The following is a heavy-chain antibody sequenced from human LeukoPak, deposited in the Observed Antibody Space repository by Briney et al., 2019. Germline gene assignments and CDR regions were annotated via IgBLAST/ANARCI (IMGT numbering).Heavy chain of an antibody. J-gene: IGHJ4*02. CDR1: GFTFSSFG. CDR3: ARDHYDSSEFDY. V-gene: IGHV3-33*01. Sequence: PGRSLRLSCAVSGFTFSSFGMHWVRQAPGKGLDWVAVIWYDGSNKYYADSVKGRFTISRDNSKNTLDLQMNSLRAEDTAVYYCARDHYDSSEFDYWGQGTLVTVSS. D-gene: IGHD3-22*01. CDR2: IWYDGSNK.